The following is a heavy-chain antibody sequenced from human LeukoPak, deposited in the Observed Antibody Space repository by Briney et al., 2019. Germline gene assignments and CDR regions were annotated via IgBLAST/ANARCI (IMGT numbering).Heavy chain of an antibody. V-gene: IGHV1-69*13. CDR2: IIPIFGTA. J-gene: IGHJ4*02. Sequence: SVKVSCKASGGTFSSYAISWVQQAPGQGLEWMGGIIPIFGTANYAQKFQGRVTITADESTSTAYMELSSLRSEDTAVYYCARAKPPTVKGQYYFDYWGQGTLVTVSS. CDR1: GGTFSSYA. D-gene: IGHD4-17*01. CDR3: ARAKPPTVKGQYYFDY.